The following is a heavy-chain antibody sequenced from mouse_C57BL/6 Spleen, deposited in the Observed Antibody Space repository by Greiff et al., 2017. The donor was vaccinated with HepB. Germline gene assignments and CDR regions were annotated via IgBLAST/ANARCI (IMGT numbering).Heavy chain of an antibody. D-gene: IGHD1-1*01. Sequence: EVKVEESGEGLVKPGGSLKLSCAASGFTFSSYAMSWVRQTPEKRLEWVAYISSGGDYIYYADTVKGRFTISRDNARNTLYLQMSSLKSEDTAMYYCTRVLYYYGDFDYWGQGTTLTVSS. CDR3: TRVLYYYGDFDY. CDR2: ISSGGDYI. V-gene: IGHV5-9-1*02. J-gene: IGHJ2*01. CDR1: GFTFSSYA.